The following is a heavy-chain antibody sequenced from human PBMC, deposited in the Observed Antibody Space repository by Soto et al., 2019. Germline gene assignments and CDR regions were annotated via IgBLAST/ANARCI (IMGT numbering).Heavy chain of an antibody. Sequence: EVQLLESGGGLVQPGGSLRLSCAASGFTFSSYAMSWVRQAPGKGLEWVSAISGSGGSTYYADSVKGRFTISRDNSKNTMYLQMNSLRADDTAVYYFAKAHSRSVASTIWGQGTLVTVSS. D-gene: IGHD6-19*01. V-gene: IGHV3-23*01. CDR2: ISGSGGST. J-gene: IGHJ4*02. CDR3: AKAHSRSVASTI. CDR1: GFTFSSYA.